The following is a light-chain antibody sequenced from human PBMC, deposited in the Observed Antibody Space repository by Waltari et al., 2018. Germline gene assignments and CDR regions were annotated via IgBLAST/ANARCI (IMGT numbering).Light chain of an antibody. CDR2: EGN. V-gene: IGLV2-23*01. J-gene: IGLJ3*02. CDR3: SSYAGSSSPRV. Sequence: QSALIQPASVSGSPGQSITMSCTETNSAVGTYNLVSWYQQHPGKAPELMIYEGNKRPAGVSYRFSGSKSGNTASLTISGLQAEDEADYYCSSYAGSSSPRVFGGGTKLTVL. CDR1: NSAVGTYNL.